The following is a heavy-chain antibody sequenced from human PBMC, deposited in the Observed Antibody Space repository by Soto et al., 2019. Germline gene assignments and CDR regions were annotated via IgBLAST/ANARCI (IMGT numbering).Heavy chain of an antibody. V-gene: IGHV3-23*01. J-gene: IGHJ4*02. D-gene: IGHD3-22*01. Sequence: LRLSCAASGFTFSSYAMSWVRQAPGKGLEWVSAISGSGGSTYYADSVKGRFTISRDNSKNTLYLQMNSLRAEDTAVYYCAREIYDDYDSSGFDHWGQGTLVTVSS. CDR3: AREIYDDYDSSGFDH. CDR2: ISGSGGST. CDR1: GFTFSSYA.